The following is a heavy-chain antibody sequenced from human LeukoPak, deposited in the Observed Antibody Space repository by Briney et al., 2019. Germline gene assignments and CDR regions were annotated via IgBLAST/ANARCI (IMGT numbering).Heavy chain of an antibody. CDR3: AKEVGTFTLDY. Sequence: GGSLRLSCAASGFSFSTYGMHWVRQAPGKGLEWVTVISYDGSDKYYADSVKGRFTISRDNSRNTLYLQMNSRRVEDTAVYYCAKEVGTFTLDYWGQGTLVTVSS. CDR1: GFSFSTYG. V-gene: IGHV3-30*18. J-gene: IGHJ4*02. D-gene: IGHD1-26*01. CDR2: ISYDGSDK.